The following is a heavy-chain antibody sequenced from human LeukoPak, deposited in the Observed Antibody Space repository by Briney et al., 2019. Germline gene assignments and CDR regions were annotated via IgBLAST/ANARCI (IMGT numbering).Heavy chain of an antibody. CDR3: ARASYCSDGSCYSDY. J-gene: IGHJ4*02. CDR1: GYTFTSYS. D-gene: IGHD2-15*01. CDR2: ISAYNGNT. V-gene: IGHV1-18*01. Sequence: ASVKVSCKASGYTFTSYSISWVRQAPGQGLEWMGWISAYNGNTVSAQKVKGRVTMATDTSTSTAYMELRSLKSYDTAVYYCARASYCSDGSCYSDYWGQGTLVTVSS.